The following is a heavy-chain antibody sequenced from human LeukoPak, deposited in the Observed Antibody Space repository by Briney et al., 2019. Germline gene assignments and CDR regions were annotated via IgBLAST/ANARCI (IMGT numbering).Heavy chain of an antibody. Sequence: GGSLRLSCAASGFTFSSYAMHWARQAPGKGLEWVAVISYDGSNKYYADSVKGRFTISRDNSKNTLYLQMNSLRAEDTAVYYCAREGYSYGYYFDYWGQGTLVTVSS. CDR3: AREGYSYGYYFDY. D-gene: IGHD5-18*01. V-gene: IGHV3-30-3*01. J-gene: IGHJ4*02. CDR1: GFTFSSYA. CDR2: ISYDGSNK.